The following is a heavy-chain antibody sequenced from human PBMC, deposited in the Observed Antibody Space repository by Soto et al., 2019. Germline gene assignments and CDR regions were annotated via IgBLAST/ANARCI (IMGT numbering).Heavy chain of an antibody. CDR2: IYYSGST. V-gene: IGHV4-59*01. J-gene: IGHJ4*02. D-gene: IGHD3-10*01. Sequence: SETLSLTCTVSGGSISSYYWSWIRQPPGKGLEWIGYIYYSGSTNYNPSLKSRVTISVDTSKNQFSLKLSSVTAADTAVYYCARGVLGYYYGSGPNYYFDYWGQGTLVTVSS. CDR3: ARGVLGYYYGSGPNYYFDY. CDR1: GGSISSYY.